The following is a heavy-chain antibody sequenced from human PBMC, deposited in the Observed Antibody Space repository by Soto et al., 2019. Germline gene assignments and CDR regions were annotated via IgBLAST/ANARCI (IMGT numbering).Heavy chain of an antibody. J-gene: IGHJ4*02. CDR2: INAGYGNT. Sequence: ASVKVSCKASGYTFSSYAMHWGRQAPGQRLEWMGWINAGYGNTKSSQKFQDRVTISRDTSASTAYMELTSLRSEDTAVYYCARDTGDGTFDFWGQGTLVTVSS. D-gene: IGHD7-27*01. V-gene: IGHV1-3*01. CDR1: GYTFSSYA. CDR3: ARDTGDGTFDF.